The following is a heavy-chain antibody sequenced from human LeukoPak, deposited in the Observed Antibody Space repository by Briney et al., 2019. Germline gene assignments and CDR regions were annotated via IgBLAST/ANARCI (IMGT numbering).Heavy chain of an antibody. CDR1: GFIFSDYY. V-gene: IGHV3-11*03. CDR2: ISSSGSNT. Sequence: PGGSLRLSCAASGFIFSDYYMTWIRQAPGKGLEWVSYISSSGSNTNYADSVKGRFTISRDNAKNSLYLQMNSLRSEDTAMYYCAKESGKFDYWGQGTLVAVSS. CDR3: AKESGKFDY. J-gene: IGHJ4*02.